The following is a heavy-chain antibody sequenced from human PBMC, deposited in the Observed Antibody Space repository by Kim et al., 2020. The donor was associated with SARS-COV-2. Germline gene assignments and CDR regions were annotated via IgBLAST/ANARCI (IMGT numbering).Heavy chain of an antibody. D-gene: IGHD4-17*01. Sequence: ASVKVSCKASGYTFTGYYMHWVRQAPGQGLEWMGRINPNSGGTNYAQKFQGRVTMTRDTSISTAYMELSRLRSDDTAVYYCASSPYGDYTNWFDPWGQGTLVTVSS. CDR3: ASSPYGDYTNWFDP. CDR2: INPNSGGT. J-gene: IGHJ5*02. V-gene: IGHV1-2*06. CDR1: GYTFTGYY.